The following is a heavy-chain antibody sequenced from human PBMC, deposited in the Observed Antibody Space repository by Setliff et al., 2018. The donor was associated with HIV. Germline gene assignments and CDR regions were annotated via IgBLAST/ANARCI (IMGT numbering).Heavy chain of an antibody. CDR2: IVPIFGTP. CDR1: GDNFNSHS. V-gene: IGHV1-69*13. Sequence: SVKVSCKASGDNFNSHSISWVRQAPGQGLEWMGGIVPIFGTPNYAQKFKGRLTITADESTSTVYMELSSLRSEDTAVYFCARDSRDIVVVIAPEPEPYYYYGMDVWGEGTAVTVSS. CDR3: ARDSRDIVVVIAPEPEPYYYYGMDV. J-gene: IGHJ6*04. D-gene: IGHD2-15*01.